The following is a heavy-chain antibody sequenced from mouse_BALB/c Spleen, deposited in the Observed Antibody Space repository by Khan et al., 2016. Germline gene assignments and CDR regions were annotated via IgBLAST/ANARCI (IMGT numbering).Heavy chain of an antibody. V-gene: IGHV3-6*02. CDR1: GYSITSGYY. J-gene: IGHJ2*01. Sequence: VQLQQSGPGLVKPSQSLSLTCSVTGYSITSGYYWNWIRQFPGNKLEWMGYISYDGSNNYNPSHKNRISITRDTSKNQFFLKLNSVTTEDTATYDCARAWYFDYWGQGTTLTVSS. CDR2: ISYDGSN. CDR3: ARAWYFDY.